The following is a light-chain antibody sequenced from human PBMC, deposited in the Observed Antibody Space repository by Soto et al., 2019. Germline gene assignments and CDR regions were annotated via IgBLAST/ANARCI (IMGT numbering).Light chain of an antibody. J-gene: IGLJ1*01. CDR1: SSDVGSYNL. CDR2: EVS. Sequence: QSALTQPASVSGSPGQSITISCTGTSSDVGSYNLVSWYQQLPGKAPKLMIYEVSKRPSGVSNRFSGSKSGNTASLTISGLQAEDEADYYCCSYAGISSFYVFGTGTQLTVL. CDR3: CSYAGISSFYV. V-gene: IGLV2-23*02.